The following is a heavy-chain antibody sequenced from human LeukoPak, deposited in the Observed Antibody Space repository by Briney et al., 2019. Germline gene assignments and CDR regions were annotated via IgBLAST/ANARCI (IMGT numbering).Heavy chain of an antibody. CDR3: ARSGITTIPNFDY. CDR2: INPNSGAT. V-gene: IGHV1-2*02. CDR1: GYTFTGYY. D-gene: IGHD5-12*01. J-gene: IGHJ4*02. Sequence: VASVKVSCKASGYTFTGYYIHWVRQAPGQGLEWMGWINPNSGATNNAQKFQGRVTVSRDTSISTAYMELTKLRSDDTAVYYCARSGITTIPNFDYWGQGILVTVSS.